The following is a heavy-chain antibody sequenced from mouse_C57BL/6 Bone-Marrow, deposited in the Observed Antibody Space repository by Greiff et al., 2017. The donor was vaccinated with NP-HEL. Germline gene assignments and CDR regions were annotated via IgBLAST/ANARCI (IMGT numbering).Heavy chain of an antibody. CDR1: GFNIKDDY. V-gene: IGHV14-4*01. CDR3: TTQDYDYYAMDY. CDR2: IDPENGDT. J-gene: IGHJ4*01. Sequence: EVQGVASGAELVRPGASVKLSCTASGFNIKDDYMHWVKQRPEQGLEWIGWIDPENGDTEYASKFQGKATITADTSSNTAYLQLSSLTSEDTAVYYCTTQDYDYYAMDYWVQGTSVTVSS. D-gene: IGHD1-1*01.